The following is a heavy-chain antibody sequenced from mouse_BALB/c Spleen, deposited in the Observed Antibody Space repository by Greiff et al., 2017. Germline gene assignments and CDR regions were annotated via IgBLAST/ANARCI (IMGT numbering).Heavy chain of an antibody. CDR3: ARDYGSSPFAY. V-gene: IGHV1S29*02. Sequence: EVKLQQSGPELVKPGASVKISCKASGYTFTDYNMHWVKQSHGKSLEWIGYIYPYNGGTGYNQKFKSKATLTVDNSSSTAYMELRSLTSEDSAVYYCARDYGSSPFAYWGQGTLVTVSA. CDR2: IYPYNGGT. J-gene: IGHJ3*01. D-gene: IGHD1-1*01. CDR1: GYTFTDYN.